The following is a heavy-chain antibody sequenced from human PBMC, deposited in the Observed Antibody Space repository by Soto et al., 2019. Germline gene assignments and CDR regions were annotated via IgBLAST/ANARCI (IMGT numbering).Heavy chain of an antibody. CDR3: ARELAVAGNWWIDP. CDR2: ISAYNGNT. D-gene: IGHD6-19*01. Sequence: ASVKVSCKASGYTFTSYGISWVRQAPGQGLEWMGWISAYNGNTNYAQKLQGRVTMTTDTSTSTAYMELRSLRSDDTAVYYCARELAVAGNWWIDPSGQATLVTVSS. J-gene: IGHJ5*02. CDR1: GYTFTSYG. V-gene: IGHV1-18*01.